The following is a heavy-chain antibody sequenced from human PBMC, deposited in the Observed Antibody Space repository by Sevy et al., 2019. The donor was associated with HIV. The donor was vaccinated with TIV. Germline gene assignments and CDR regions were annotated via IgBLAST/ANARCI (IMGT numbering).Heavy chain of an antibody. Sequence: GGSLRLSCAASGFTFDDYAMHWVRQAPGKGLEWVSGISWNSGSIGYADSVKGGFTISRDNAKNSLYLLMNSLRAEDTALYYCAKGIGSRQPNYYYYGIDVWGQGTTVTVSS. J-gene: IGHJ6*02. CDR2: ISWNSGSI. CDR1: GFTFDDYA. V-gene: IGHV3-9*01. CDR3: AKGIGSRQPNYYYYGIDV.